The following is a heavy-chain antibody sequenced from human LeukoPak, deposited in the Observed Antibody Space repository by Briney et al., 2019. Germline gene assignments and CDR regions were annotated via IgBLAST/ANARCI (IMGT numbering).Heavy chain of an antibody. CDR3: ARAEYYYDSSGYYLYYFDY. V-gene: IGHV4-59*01. D-gene: IGHD3-22*01. CDR2: IYYSGST. Sequence: PETLSLTCTVSGGSISSYYWSWIRQPPGKGLEWIGYIYYSGSTNYNPSLKSRVTISVDTSKNQFSLKLSSVTAADTAVYYCARAEYYYDSSGYYLYYFDYWGQGTLVTVSS. CDR1: GGSISSYY. J-gene: IGHJ4*02.